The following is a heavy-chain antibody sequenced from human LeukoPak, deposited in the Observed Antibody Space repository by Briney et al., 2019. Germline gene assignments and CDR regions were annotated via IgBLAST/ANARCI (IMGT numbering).Heavy chain of an antibody. D-gene: IGHD7-27*01. CDR2: IWYGGSNK. J-gene: IGHJ6*03. V-gene: IGHV3-30*02. CDR1: GFTFSSYG. CDR3: AKASDPWGYMDV. Sequence: PGGSLRLSCAASGFTFSSYGMHWVRQAPGKGLEWVAVIWYGGSNKYYADSVKGRFTISRDNSKNTLYLQMNSLRAEDTAVYYCAKASDPWGYMDVWGKGTTVTVSS.